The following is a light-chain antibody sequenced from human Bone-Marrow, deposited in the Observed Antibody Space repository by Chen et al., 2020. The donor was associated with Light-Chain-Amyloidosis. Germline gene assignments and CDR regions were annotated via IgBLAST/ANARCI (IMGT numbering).Light chain of an antibody. J-gene: IGLJ1*01. CDR2: EVT. V-gene: IGLV2-14*01. Sequence: QSALTQPAPVSGSPGQSITISCTGTSSDVGGDNHVSWSQQPPDKAPKLMIYEVTNRPSWVPDRFSGSKSDNTASLTISGLQTEDEADYFCSSYTITNTLVFGSGTRVTVL. CDR3: SSYTITNTLV. CDR1: SSDVGGDNH.